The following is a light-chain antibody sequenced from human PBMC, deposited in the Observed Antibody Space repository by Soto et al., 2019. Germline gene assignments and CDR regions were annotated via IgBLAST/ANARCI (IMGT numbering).Light chain of an antibody. CDR1: QTITTW. CDR3: QQFNNYPLT. CDR2: DAS. Sequence: DIRVSHSATKICESXKGGVTISXXASQTITTWMAWYQQKPGKAPKLLVYDASTLQSGVATRFSGSGSGTEFTLIISGLQPEDFATYYCQQFNNYPLTFGGGTKVDIK. V-gene: IGKV1-5*01. J-gene: IGKJ4*01.